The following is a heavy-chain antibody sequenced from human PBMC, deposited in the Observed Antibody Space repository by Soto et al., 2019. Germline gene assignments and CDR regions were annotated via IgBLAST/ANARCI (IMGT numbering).Heavy chain of an antibody. J-gene: IGHJ3*02. D-gene: IGHD3-3*01. V-gene: IGHV3-9*01. CDR3: ARSITIFGVVIMNDAFDI. CDR1: GFTFDDYA. Sequence: GGSLRLSCAASGFTFDDYAMHWVRQAPGKGLEWVSGISWISGSIGYADSVKGRFTISRDNAKNSLYLQMNSLRAEDTALYYCARSITIFGVVIMNDAFDIWGQGTMVPSPQ. CDR2: ISWISGSI.